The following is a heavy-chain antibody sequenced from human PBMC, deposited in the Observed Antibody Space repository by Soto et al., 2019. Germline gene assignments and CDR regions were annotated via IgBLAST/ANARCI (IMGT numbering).Heavy chain of an antibody. V-gene: IGHV1-3*01. Sequence: GASVKVSCKASGYTFTSYAMHWVRQAPGQRLEWMGWINAGNGNTKYSQKFQGRVTITRDTSASTAYMELSSLRSEDTAVYYCASYSIAVAGREYFQHWGQGTLVTVSS. CDR3: ASYSIAVAGREYFQH. D-gene: IGHD6-19*01. CDR2: INAGNGNT. CDR1: GYTFTSYA. J-gene: IGHJ1*01.